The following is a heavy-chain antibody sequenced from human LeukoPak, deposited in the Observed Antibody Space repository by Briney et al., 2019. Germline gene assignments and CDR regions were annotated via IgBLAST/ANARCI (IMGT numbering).Heavy chain of an antibody. CDR2: ISSSSTYI. CDR3: ARRGLYFDY. Sequence: KPGGSLRLSCAASGFTFTTYTMNWVRQAPGKGLEWVSSISSSSTYIYYADSVKGRFTISRDNTKNSLYLQMNSQRVEDTAVYYCARRGLYFDYWGQGTLVTVSS. J-gene: IGHJ4*02. V-gene: IGHV3-21*01. D-gene: IGHD3-10*01. CDR1: GFTFTTYT.